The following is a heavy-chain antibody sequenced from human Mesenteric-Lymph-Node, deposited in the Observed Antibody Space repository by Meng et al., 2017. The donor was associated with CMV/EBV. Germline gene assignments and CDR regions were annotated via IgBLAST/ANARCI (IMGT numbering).Heavy chain of an antibody. V-gene: IGHV3-74*01. CDR3: ARVQYDLLTGYYTPGLDY. CDR1: GFTFSSYW. J-gene: IGHJ4*02. Sequence: GESLKISCAASGFTFSSYWMHWVRQAPGKGLVWVSRINSDGSSTSYADSVKGRFTISRDNAKNTLYLQMNSLRAEDTALYYCARVQYDLLTGYYTPGLDYWGQGTLVTVSS. CDR2: INSDGSST. D-gene: IGHD3-9*01.